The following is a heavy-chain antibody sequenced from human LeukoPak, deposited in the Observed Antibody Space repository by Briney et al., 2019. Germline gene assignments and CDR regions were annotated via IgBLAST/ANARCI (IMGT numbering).Heavy chain of an antibody. V-gene: IGHV4-59*01. CDR3: ARELRAANWFDP. J-gene: IGHJ5*02. CDR1: GGSISRYY. CDR2: IYYSGST. Sequence: SETLSLTCTLSGGSISRYYWIWIRQPPGKGREGIGYIYYSGSTNYNPSLKSRVTISVDTYKNHFSLKLSSVTAADPAVYYCARELRAANWFDPWGQGTLVTVSS.